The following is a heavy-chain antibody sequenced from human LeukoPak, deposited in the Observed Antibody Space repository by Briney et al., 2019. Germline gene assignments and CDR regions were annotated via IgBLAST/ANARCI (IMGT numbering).Heavy chain of an antibody. CDR3: ARHAGYILDY. Sequence: PGGSLRLSCAASGFTFSSYAMSWVRQAPGKGLEWVSAISGSGGSTYYADSVKGRFTISRDNAKNSLYLQMNSLRVEDTAVYYCARHAGYILDYWGQGTLVTVSS. CDR2: ISGSGGST. J-gene: IGHJ4*02. D-gene: IGHD5-24*01. CDR1: GFTFSSYA. V-gene: IGHV3-23*01.